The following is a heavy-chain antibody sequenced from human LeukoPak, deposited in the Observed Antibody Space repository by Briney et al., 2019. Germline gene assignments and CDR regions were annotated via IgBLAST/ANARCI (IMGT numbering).Heavy chain of an antibody. J-gene: IGHJ5*02. CDR3: ARGGSGWYGGYNWFDP. V-gene: IGHV1-8*01. CDR1: GYTFTSYD. D-gene: IGHD6-19*01. CDR2: MNPNSGNT. Sequence: ASVKVSCKASGYTFTSYDINWVRQATGQGLEWMGWMNPNSGNTGYAQKFQGRVTMTRNTSISTAYMELSSLRSEDTAVYYCARGGSGWYGGYNWFDPWGQGTLVTVSS.